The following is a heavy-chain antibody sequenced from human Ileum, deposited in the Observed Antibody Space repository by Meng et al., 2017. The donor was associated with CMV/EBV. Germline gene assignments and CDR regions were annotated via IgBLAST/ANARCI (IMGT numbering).Heavy chain of an antibody. V-gene: IGHV3-15*01. Sequence: GESLKISCSVSGITFSDAWMSWVRQAPGKGLEWVGRLKVTADGVTTDCAAPVKGRFTVSRDISKNTLYLQMHSLNSEDTGMYYCIWHTTTSCYFDLWGQGTLVTVSS. CDR2: LKVTADGVTT. D-gene: IGHD2-2*01. J-gene: IGHJ4*02. CDR3: IWHTTTSCYFDL. CDR1: GITFSDAW.